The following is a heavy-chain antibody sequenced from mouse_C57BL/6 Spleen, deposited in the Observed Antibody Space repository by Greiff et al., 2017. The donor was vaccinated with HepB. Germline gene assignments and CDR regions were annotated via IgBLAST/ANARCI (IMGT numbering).Heavy chain of an antibody. CDR1: GYTFTSYW. CDR3: ASESDLYGTPFAY. J-gene: IGHJ3*01. D-gene: IGHD1-1*01. V-gene: IGHV1-64*01. Sequence: QVQLQQPGAELVKPGASVKLSCKASGYTFTSYWMHWVKQRPGQGLEWIGMIHPNSGSTNYNEKFKSKATLTVDKSSSTAYMQLSSLTSEDSAVYYCASESDLYGTPFAYWGQGTLVTVSA. CDR2: IHPNSGST.